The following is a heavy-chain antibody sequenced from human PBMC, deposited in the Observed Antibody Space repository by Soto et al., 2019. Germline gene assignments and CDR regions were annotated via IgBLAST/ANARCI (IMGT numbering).Heavy chain of an antibody. D-gene: IGHD5-18*01. V-gene: IGHV3-7*03. CDR1: GVSTSSYW. J-gene: IGHJ4*02. Sequence: GGSLRLSCAASGVSTSSYWMGWVRQAPGRGLEWVASIKNDGSEKYYMDSLKGRFTISRDNAPNSLYLQMNSLRAEDTAVYFCVTGYHSDYWGQGTLVTVSS. CDR2: IKNDGSEK. CDR3: VTGYHSDY.